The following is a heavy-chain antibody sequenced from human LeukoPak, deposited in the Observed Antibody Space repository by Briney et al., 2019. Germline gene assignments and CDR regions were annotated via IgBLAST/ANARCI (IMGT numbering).Heavy chain of an antibody. CDR1: GFMSGSYP. Sequence: PGGSLRLACVVPGFMSGSYPMTWVRQDPRKGLEWLSTVSGRGDSTYYAESVKGRFTISRDTSKNTVYLQMNSLRAEDTAVYYCARRNGMDVWGQGTTVTVSS. V-gene: IGHV3-23*01. CDR3: ARRNGMDV. CDR2: VSGRGDST. J-gene: IGHJ6*02.